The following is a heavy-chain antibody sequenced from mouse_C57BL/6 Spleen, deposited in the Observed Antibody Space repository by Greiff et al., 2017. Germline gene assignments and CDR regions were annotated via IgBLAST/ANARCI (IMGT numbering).Heavy chain of an antibody. CDR1: GFSFNTYA. J-gene: IGHJ2*01. CDR3: VRQSSSYLYYFDY. CDR2: IRSKSNNYAT. Sequence: EVQRVESGGGLVQPKGSLKLSCAASGFSFNTYAMNWVRQAPGKGLEWVARIRSKSNNYATYYADSVKDRFTISRDDSESMLYLQMNNLKTEDTAMYYCVRQSSSYLYYFDYWGQGTTLTVSS. V-gene: IGHV10-1*01. D-gene: IGHD1-1*01.